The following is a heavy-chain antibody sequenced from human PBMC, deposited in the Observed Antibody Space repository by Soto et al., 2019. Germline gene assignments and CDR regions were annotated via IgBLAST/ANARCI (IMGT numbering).Heavy chain of an antibody. CDR1: GGSISSGDYY. V-gene: IGHV4-30-4*01. CDR3: ARDPRVRGVISSWFDP. Sequence: KASETLSLTCTVSGGSISSGDYYWSWIRQPPGKGLEWIGYIYYSGSTYYNPSLKSRVTISVDTSKNQFSLKLSSVTAADTAVYYCARDPRVRGVISSWFDPWGQGTLVTVSS. D-gene: IGHD3-10*01. J-gene: IGHJ5*02. CDR2: IYYSGST.